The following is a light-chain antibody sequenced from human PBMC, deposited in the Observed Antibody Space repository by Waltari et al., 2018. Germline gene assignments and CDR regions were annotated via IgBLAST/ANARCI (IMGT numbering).Light chain of an antibody. CDR3: QAWDSSTRYV. Sequence: SYELTQPPSVPVSPGQTASITCSGDKLGGKYACWYQRKPGQSPVLVIYQDTQRPSGIPERFSGSSSGNTATLTIGGTQAMDEADYYCQAWDSSTRYVFGSGTKVTVL. CDR2: QDT. CDR1: KLGGKY. V-gene: IGLV3-1*01. J-gene: IGLJ1*01.